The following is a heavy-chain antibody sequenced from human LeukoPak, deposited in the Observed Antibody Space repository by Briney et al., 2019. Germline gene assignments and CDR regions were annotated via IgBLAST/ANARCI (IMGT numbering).Heavy chain of an antibody. Sequence: GGSLRLSCAASGFIFSSYSMAWVRQAPGKGLEWVSSISGSNSYIYYADSVKGRFSISKDNAKNSLYLQMNSLRVEDTAVYYCVPLNWNPPGDFDRWGQGTLVTVSS. CDR3: VPLNWNPPGDFDR. D-gene: IGHD1-20*01. J-gene: IGHJ4*02. CDR2: ISGSNSYI. V-gene: IGHV3-21*01. CDR1: GFIFSSYS.